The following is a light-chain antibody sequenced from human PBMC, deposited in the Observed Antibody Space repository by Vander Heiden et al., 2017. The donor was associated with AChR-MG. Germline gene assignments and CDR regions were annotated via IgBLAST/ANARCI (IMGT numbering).Light chain of an antibody. CDR1: QSVSSY. CDR2: DAS. Sequence: ELVLTQSPATLSLSPGERATLSCRASQSVSSYLAWYQQKPGQAPRLLIYDASNRATGIPARFSGSGSGTDFTLTISSLEPEDFAVYYCQRRSNWPPTFGGGTKVEIK. CDR3: QRRSNWPPT. J-gene: IGKJ4*01. V-gene: IGKV3-11*01.